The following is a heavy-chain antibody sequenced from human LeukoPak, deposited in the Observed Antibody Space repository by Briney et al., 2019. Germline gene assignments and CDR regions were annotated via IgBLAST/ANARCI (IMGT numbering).Heavy chain of an antibody. J-gene: IGHJ4*02. D-gene: IGHD5-18*01. CDR2: ITGAGSST. Sequence: PGGSLRLSCAASGFTFKSYGMTWVRQVPGKGLEWVSSITGAGSSTKYADSVNGRFTISRDNSKNTLSLQMTGLRAEDTAIYYCARKAAVAMDLDYWGQGTLVTVSS. V-gene: IGHV3-23*01. CDR3: ARKAAVAMDLDY. CDR1: GFTFKSYG.